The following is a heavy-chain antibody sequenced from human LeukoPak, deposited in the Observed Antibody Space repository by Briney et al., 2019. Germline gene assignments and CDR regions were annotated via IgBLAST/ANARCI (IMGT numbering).Heavy chain of an antibody. D-gene: IGHD3-3*01. Sequence: GASVKVSCRTSGYTFTSHGITWVRQAPGQGLEWMGWISGYNGDTIYAQKFQGRVTMTTETSTSTAYMEVWSLRSEDTAVYYCARSGRCDFWSGSYFDYWGQGTLVTVSS. J-gene: IGHJ4*02. V-gene: IGHV1-18*01. CDR1: GYTFTSHG. CDR2: ISGYNGDT. CDR3: ARSGRCDFWSGSYFDY.